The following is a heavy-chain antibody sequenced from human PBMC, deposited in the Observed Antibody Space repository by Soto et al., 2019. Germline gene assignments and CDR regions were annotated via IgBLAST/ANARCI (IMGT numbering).Heavy chain of an antibody. J-gene: IGHJ5*02. V-gene: IGHV3-30*18. CDR2: ISYDGSHK. D-gene: IGHD3-10*01. CDR3: AKDLGLDASASYPYH. Sequence: QVQLVESGGGVVQPGRSQRLSCAASGFTFSGFGMHWVRHTPGKGLEWLAVISYDGSHKLHADSVQGRFTISRDNSKNTLSLQMNSLRTEDTAVYYCAKDLGLDASASYPYHWGQGTLVSVSS. CDR1: GFTFSGFG.